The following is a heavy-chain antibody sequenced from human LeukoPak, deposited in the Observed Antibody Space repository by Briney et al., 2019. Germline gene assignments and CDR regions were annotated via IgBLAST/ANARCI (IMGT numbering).Heavy chain of an antibody. V-gene: IGHV7-4-1*02. D-gene: IGHD2-15*01. CDR2: ISANTGNP. CDR3: ARKSVAATPRDIVYQYSYMDV. Sequence: ASVKVSCKSSGYTFTSYAMNWVRQAPGQGLEWMGWISANTGNPTYAQGFTGRFVFSLDTSVSTAYLQISSLKAEDTAVYYCARKSVAATPRDIVYQYSYMDVWGKGTTVTVSS. CDR1: GYTFTSYA. J-gene: IGHJ6*03.